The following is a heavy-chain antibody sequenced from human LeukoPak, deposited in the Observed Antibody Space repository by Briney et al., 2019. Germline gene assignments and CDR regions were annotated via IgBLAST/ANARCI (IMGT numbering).Heavy chain of an antibody. CDR1: GFTFSTYD. Sequence: GGSLRLSCAASGFTFSTYDMHWVRQATGDGLEWVSAIGTAGDPYYPGSVKGRFTISRENAKNSLYLQMNSLRAGDTAVYYCARAPYSSSWTRGPWYFDLWGRGTLVTVSS. CDR3: ARAPYSSSWTRGPWYFDL. V-gene: IGHV3-13*05. D-gene: IGHD6-13*01. CDR2: IGTAGDP. J-gene: IGHJ2*01.